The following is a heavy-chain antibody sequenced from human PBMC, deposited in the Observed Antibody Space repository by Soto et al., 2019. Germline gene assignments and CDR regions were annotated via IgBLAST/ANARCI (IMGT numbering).Heavy chain of an antibody. CDR2: IYYSGST. V-gene: IGHV4-39*01. D-gene: IGHD2-15*01. J-gene: IGHJ4*02. Sequence: SETLSLTCTVSGGYISSSSYYWGWIRQPPGKGLEWIGSIYYSGSTYYNPSLKSRVTISVDTSKNQFSLKLSSVTAADTAVYYCARLGTGGYGVAVVAYYFDYRGQGTLVTVSS. CDR3: ARLGTGGYGVAVVAYYFDY. CDR1: GGYISSSSYY.